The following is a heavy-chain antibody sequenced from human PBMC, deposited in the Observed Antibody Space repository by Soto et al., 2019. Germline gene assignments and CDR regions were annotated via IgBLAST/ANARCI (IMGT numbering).Heavy chain of an antibody. CDR2: INAGNGNT. J-gene: IGHJ6*03. CDR1: GYTFTSYA. Sequence: ASVKVSCKASGYTFTSYAMHWVRQAPGQRLEWMGWINAGNGNTKYSQKFQGRVTITRDTSASTAYMELSSLRSEDTAVYYCARVAVAPLGYYYMDVWGKGTTVTVSS. V-gene: IGHV1-3*01. CDR3: ARVAVAPLGYYYMDV. D-gene: IGHD6-19*01.